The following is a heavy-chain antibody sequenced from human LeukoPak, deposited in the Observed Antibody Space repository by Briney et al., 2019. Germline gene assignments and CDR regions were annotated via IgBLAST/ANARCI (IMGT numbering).Heavy chain of an antibody. D-gene: IGHD2-2*01. V-gene: IGHV1-3*01. Sequence: GASVKVSCKASGYTFTSYAMHWVRQAPGQRLEWMGWINAGNGNTKYSQKFQGRVTITRDTSASTAYMELSSLRSEDTAVYYCARGRTSYPGWFDPWGQGTLVTVSS. CDR3: ARGRTSYPGWFDP. CDR1: GYTFTSYA. J-gene: IGHJ5*02. CDR2: INAGNGNT.